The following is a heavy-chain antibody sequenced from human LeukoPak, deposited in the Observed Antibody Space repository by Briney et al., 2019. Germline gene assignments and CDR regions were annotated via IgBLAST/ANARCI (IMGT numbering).Heavy chain of an antibody. Sequence: SETLSLTCTVSGGSISSYYCSCIRQPPRKRLEWIGYIYYSGSTNYNPSLKSRVTISVDTSKNQFSLKLSSVTAADTAVYYCARDRSNYYHYGMDVWGQGTTVTVSS. CDR3: ARDRSNYYHYGMDV. V-gene: IGHV4-59*01. CDR2: IYYSGST. CDR1: GGSISSYY. J-gene: IGHJ6*02.